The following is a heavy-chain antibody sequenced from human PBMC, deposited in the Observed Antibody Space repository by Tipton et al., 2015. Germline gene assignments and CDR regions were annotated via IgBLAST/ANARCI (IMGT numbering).Heavy chain of an antibody. CDR1: GGSISSSSYY. J-gene: IGHJ4*02. Sequence: TLSLTCTVSGGSISSSSYYWAWIRQPPGKGLEWIGSLYFSGSTYYKTSLKSRVTISVDPSKNQFSLKLSSVTAADTAVYYCACQDYDSLTRDYQTVDYWGQGTLVTVSS. D-gene: IGHD3-9*01. V-gene: IGHV4-39*01. CDR2: LYFSGST. CDR3: ACQDYDSLTRDYQTVDY.